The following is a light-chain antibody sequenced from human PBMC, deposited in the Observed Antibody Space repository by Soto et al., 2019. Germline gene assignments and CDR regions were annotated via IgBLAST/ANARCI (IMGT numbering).Light chain of an antibody. Sequence: ILMTQSPSSLSASVGGRVTITCRASQSISSYLNWYQQKPGKAPKLLIYAASSLQSGVPSRFSGSGSGTDFTLTISSLQPEDFATYYCQQSYSTLITFGQGTRLEIK. J-gene: IGKJ5*01. CDR1: QSISSY. V-gene: IGKV1-39*01. CDR3: QQSYSTLIT. CDR2: AAS.